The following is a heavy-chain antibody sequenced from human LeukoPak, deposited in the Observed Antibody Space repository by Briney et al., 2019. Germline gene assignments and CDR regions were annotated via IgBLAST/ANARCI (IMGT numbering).Heavy chain of an antibody. CDR1: GFTFTTYT. J-gene: IGHJ5*02. CDR2: INAANGNT. Sequence: ASVKVSCKTSGFTFTTYTMHWVRQAPGQRLEWMGWINAANGNTQYSQKFQGRITITRDTSASTAYMELSSLRSEDTAVYYCARGAPIRVAVAATFDPWGQGTLVTVPS. V-gene: IGHV1-3*01. D-gene: IGHD6-19*01. CDR3: ARGAPIRVAVAATFDP.